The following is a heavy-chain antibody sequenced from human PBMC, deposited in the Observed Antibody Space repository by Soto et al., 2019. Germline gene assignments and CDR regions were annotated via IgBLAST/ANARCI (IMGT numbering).Heavy chain of an antibody. J-gene: IGHJ6*02. CDR3: ARDKDRQQLGGNYYYILDV. CDR1: GGTFSTSA. V-gene: IGHV1-69*13. Sequence: SVKVSCKASGGTFSTSAISWVRQAPGQGLEWMGGIMPIFRTPDYAQKFQGRVTITADESTSTAYMELSGLKSDDTAVYYCARDKDRQQLGGNYYYILDVWGQGTTVTVS. CDR2: IMPIFRTP. D-gene: IGHD3-3*02.